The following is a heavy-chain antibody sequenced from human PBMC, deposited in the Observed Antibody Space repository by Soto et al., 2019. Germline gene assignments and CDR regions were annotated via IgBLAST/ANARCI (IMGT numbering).Heavy chain of an antibody. CDR2: IISSGSFI. Sequence: EVQLVESGGGLVKPGGSLTLSCAAYGFSFSNDNMNWIRQAPGKGLEWVSSIISSGSFIYYADSVKGRFTISRDNAKNSFYLQMNSLRAEDTALYYCARVADYYDSSGYLPVVDWGQGTLVTVSS. V-gene: IGHV3-21*01. CDR1: GFSFSNDN. CDR3: ARVADYYDSSGYLPVVD. D-gene: IGHD3-22*01. J-gene: IGHJ4*02.